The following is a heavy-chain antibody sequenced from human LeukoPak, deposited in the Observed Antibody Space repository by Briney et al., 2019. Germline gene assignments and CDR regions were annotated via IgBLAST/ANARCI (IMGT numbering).Heavy chain of an antibody. CDR3: ARVRGPPEYYGMDV. CDR2: IWYDGSNK. V-gene: IGHV3-33*08. J-gene: IGHJ6*02. Sequence: GGSLRLSCAASGFAITSYAMHWVRQAPGKGLEWVAVIWYDGSNKYYADSVKGRFTISRDNSKNTLYLQMNSLRAEDTAVYYCARVRGPPEYYGMDVWGQGTTVTVSS. CDR1: GFAITSYA.